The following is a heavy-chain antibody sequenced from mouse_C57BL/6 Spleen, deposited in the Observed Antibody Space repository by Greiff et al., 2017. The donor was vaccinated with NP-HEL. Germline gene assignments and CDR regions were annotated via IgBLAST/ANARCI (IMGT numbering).Heavy chain of an antibody. CDR2: IHPNSGST. D-gene: IGHD4-1*01. CDR3: ARETGTSFAY. V-gene: IGHV1-64*01. Sequence: QVQLQQPGAELVKPGASVKLSCKASGYTFTSYWMHWVKQRPGHGLEWIGMIHPNSGSTNYNEKFKSKATLTVDKSSSTAYMQLSSLTSEDSAVYYCARETGTSFAYWGQGTLVTVSA. J-gene: IGHJ3*01. CDR1: GYTFTSYW.